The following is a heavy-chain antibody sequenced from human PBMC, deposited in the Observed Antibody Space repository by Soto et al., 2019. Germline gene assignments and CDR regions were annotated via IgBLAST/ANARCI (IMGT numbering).Heavy chain of an antibody. CDR3: ARGRSYYYDSSKFDP. Sequence: GASVKVSCKASGGTFSSYAISWVRQAPGQGLEWMGGIIPIFGTANYAQKFQGRVTITADESTSTVYMELSSLRSEDTAVYYCARGRSYYYDSSKFDPWGQGTLVTVSS. CDR2: IIPIFGTA. V-gene: IGHV1-69*13. J-gene: IGHJ5*02. CDR1: GGTFSSYA. D-gene: IGHD3-22*01.